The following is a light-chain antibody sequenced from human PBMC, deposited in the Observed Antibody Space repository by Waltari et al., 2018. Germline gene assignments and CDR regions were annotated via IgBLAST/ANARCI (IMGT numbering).Light chain of an antibody. J-gene: IGLJ1*01. CDR3: QAWSNTAFYV. Sequence: SYDLRQPPSVSVSPGQTARITCSGDKLGEKSVCWYQQKPGQSPMLVIYEDYKRPSGIPERFSGSNSGNTATLTISGTQAIDEADYYCQAWSNTAFYVFGSGTTVTVL. V-gene: IGLV3-1*01. CDR2: EDY. CDR1: KLGEKS.